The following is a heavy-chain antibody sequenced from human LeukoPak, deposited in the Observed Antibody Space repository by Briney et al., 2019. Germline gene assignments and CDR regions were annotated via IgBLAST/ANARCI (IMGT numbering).Heavy chain of an antibody. D-gene: IGHD4-23*01. CDR2: IIPIFGTA. J-gene: IGHJ4*02. CDR1: GGTFSCYA. CDR3: ARDHGGEGYFDY. Sequence: ASVKVSCKASGGTFSCYAISWVRQAPGQGLEWMGGIIPIFGTANYAQKFQGRVTITADESTSTAYMELSSLRSEDTAVYYCARDHGGEGYFDYWGQGTLVTVSS. V-gene: IGHV1-69*13.